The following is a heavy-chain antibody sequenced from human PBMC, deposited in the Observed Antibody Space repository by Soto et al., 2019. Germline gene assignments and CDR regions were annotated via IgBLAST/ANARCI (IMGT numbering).Heavy chain of an antibody. J-gene: IGHJ4*02. V-gene: IGHV3-21*01. CDR2: MTSSGAHI. D-gene: IGHD3-9*01. CDR3: ARDRYASYYSATGYPNDY. Sequence: GFLRLSCAASGFAFMSYTMNWVRQAPGKGLEWVSSMTSSGAHIYHADSVKGRFTISRDNAKNSLYLQLDSLRAEDTAVYYCARDRYASYYSATGYPNDYWGRGTLVTVSS. CDR1: GFAFMSYT.